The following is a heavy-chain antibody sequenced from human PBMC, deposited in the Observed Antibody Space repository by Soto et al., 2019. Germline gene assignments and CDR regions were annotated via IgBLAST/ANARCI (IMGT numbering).Heavy chain of an antibody. CDR3: ARDSRELTQGWFDP. Sequence: QVQLQESGPGLVKPSQTLSLTCTVSGGSISSGGYYWSWIRQHPGKGLEWIGYIYYSGSTYYNPSLNSRVTISVDTSKNQFSLKLSSVTAADTAVYYCARDSRELTQGWFDPWGQGTLVTVSS. J-gene: IGHJ5*02. CDR2: IYYSGST. CDR1: GGSISSGGYY. V-gene: IGHV4-31*03. D-gene: IGHD1-26*01.